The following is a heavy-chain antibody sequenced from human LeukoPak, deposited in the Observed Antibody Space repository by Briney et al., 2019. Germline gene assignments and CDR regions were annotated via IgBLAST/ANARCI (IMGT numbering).Heavy chain of an antibody. J-gene: IGHJ4*02. CDR1: GYSISSGYY. CDR3: AREGSMTARPFVSIDY. V-gene: IGHV4-4*07. D-gene: IGHD6-6*01. Sequence: SETLSLTCAVSGYSISSGYYWSWIRQPAGKGLQWIGRIHTSGSTDYNPSLGSRVTMSVDTSKNQFSLKLSSVTAADTAVYYCAREGSMTARPFVSIDYWGQGTLVTVS. CDR2: IHTSGST.